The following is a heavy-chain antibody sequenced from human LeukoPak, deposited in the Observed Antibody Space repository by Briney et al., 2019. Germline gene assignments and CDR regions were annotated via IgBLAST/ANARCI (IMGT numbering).Heavy chain of an antibody. Sequence: SETLSLICTVSGGSISSSSYYWGWIRQPPGKGLEWIGSIYYSGSPYYNPSLKSRVPISVDTSKNQFSLKLSSVTAADTALYFGASLRGSIVGATYSDDAIDVWGKGTMVTVSS. D-gene: IGHD1-26*01. CDR1: GGSISSSSYY. J-gene: IGHJ3*01. CDR2: IYYSGSP. CDR3: ASLRGSIVGATYSDDAIDV. V-gene: IGHV4-39*07.